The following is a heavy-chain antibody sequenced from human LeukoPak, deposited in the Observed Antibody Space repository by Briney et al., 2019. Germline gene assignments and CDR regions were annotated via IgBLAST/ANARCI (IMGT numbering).Heavy chain of an antibody. J-gene: IGHJ4*02. CDR1: GYWLASYY. CDR3: ATQYGDYGYY. CDR2: IYPSDSDT. V-gene: IGHV5-51*01. Sequence: GESLKISCKGSGYWLASYYIGWVRQMPGKGLEWMGIIYPSDSDTRYNPSFQGQVTISVDNSISTAYLQWSSLKVSDTAMYYCATQYGDYGYYWGQGTLVTVSS. D-gene: IGHD4-17*01.